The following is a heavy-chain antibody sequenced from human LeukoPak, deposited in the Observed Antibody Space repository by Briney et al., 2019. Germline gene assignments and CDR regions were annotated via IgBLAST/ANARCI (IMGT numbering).Heavy chain of an antibody. V-gene: IGHV4-34*01. CDR3: AXXXYYYDSSGYYFDY. Sequence: SETLSLTCAVYGGSFSGYYWSWIRQPPGKGLEWIGEINHSGSTNYNPSLKSRVTISVDTSKNQFSLKLSSVTAADTAVYYCAXXXYYYDSSGYYFDYWGQGTLVTVSS. CDR2: INHSGST. D-gene: IGHD3-22*01. CDR1: GGSFSGYY. J-gene: IGHJ4*02.